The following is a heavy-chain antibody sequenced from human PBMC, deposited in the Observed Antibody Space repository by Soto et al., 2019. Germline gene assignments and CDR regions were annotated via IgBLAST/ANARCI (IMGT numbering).Heavy chain of an antibody. Sequence: EVQLVESGGGLVQPGGSLRLSCAASGFTFSGSDMNWVRHTRGKGLEWVSGIGTGGDTYYADSVRGRFTISREDAKGSLYLQMNSLRVEGSAVYYCVRETGFTTTSDAFNVWGQGTMVTVSS. CDR3: VRETGFTTTSDAFNV. V-gene: IGHV3-13*01. J-gene: IGHJ3*01. CDR1: GFTFSGSD. D-gene: IGHD1-1*01. CDR2: IGTGGDT.